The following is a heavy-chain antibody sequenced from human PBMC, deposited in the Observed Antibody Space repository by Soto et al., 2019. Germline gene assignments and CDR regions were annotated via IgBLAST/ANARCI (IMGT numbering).Heavy chain of an antibody. CDR1: VFTFRGSW. CDR3: ARDATYCLDC. Sequence: PVGSLRLSCAASVFTFRGSWMAWFRQAPGKVLEWVANINQGGGEKYHVDSVKGRFTISRDNAENSLYLQMNSLRAEDTAVYYCARDATYCLDCWGRGTLVTVSS. CDR2: INQGGGEK. J-gene: IGHJ4*02. V-gene: IGHV3-7*03. D-gene: IGHD2-15*01.